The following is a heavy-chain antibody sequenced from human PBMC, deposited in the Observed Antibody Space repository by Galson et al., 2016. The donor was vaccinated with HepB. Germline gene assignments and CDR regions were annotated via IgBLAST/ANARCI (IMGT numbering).Heavy chain of an antibody. CDR2: SYIGGDT. D-gene: IGHD1-14*01. Sequence: SLRLSCAASGFTVSNYYMNWVRQAPGKGLEWVSVSYIGGDTYYADSVKGSFTISRDNSKNTLYLQMDSLRVEDTAVYYCAGVPGIPNGMDVWGQGTTVTVSS. CDR1: GFTVSNYY. J-gene: IGHJ6*02. CDR3: AGVPGIPNGMDV. V-gene: IGHV3-66*01.